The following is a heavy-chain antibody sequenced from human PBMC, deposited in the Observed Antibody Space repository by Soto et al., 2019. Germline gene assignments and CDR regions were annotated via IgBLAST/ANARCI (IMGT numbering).Heavy chain of an antibody. CDR2: VDPRDGST. J-gene: IGHJ4*02. CDR1: GYIFTTYS. D-gene: IGHD6-25*01. Sequence: QVQLVQSGAEMKRPGASVILSCKASGYIFTTYSIHWVRQTAGQGLEWMAKVDPRDGSTGYAQKFRGRVSMASDTSTRTVSMEVSSPTSDATATYYCARVRSSGREFDYWGQGTQVTVSS. CDR3: ARVRSSGREFDY. V-gene: IGHV1-46*01.